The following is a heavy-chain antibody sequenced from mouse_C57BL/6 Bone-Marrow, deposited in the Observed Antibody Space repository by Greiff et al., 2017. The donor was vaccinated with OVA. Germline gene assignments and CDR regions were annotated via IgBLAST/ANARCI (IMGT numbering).Heavy chain of an antibody. CDR1: GYAFSSYW. CDR2: IYPGDGDT. D-gene: IGHD3-2*02. V-gene: IGHV1-80*01. Sequence: QVQLQQSGAELVKPGASVKISCKASGYAFSSYWMNWVKQRPGKGLEWIGQIYPGDGDTNYNGKFKGKATLTADKSSSTAYMQLSSLTSEDSAVYFCAREAAQAFYYFDYWGQGTTLTVSS. CDR3: AREAAQAFYYFDY. J-gene: IGHJ2*01.